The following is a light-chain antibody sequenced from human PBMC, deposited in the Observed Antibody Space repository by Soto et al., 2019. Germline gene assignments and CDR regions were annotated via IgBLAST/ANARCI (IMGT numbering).Light chain of an antibody. J-gene: IGKJ1*01. CDR3: QQYNSYSWK. Sequence: DIQMTQSPSTLSASVGDRVTITCRASQSISSWLAWYQQKPGKAPKLLIYDASSLESGVPSRFSGSGSGTEFTLTISSLQPDDFATYYCQQYNSYSWKLGQGTKVDSK. CDR1: QSISSW. CDR2: DAS. V-gene: IGKV1-5*01.